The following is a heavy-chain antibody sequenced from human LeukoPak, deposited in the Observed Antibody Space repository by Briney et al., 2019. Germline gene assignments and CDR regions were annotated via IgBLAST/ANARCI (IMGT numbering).Heavy chain of an antibody. Sequence: PSETLSLTCAVSGYSVSSGYFWGWIRQPPGKRLEWIGGIHVIGTTYYNPSLKSRVTISLDTSKNEFSLKLSSVTAADTAMYYCAREGRQDYVYFDHWGEGSLVTVSS. CDR3: AREGRQDYVYFDH. D-gene: IGHD4-17*01. CDR1: GYSVSSGYF. J-gene: IGHJ4*02. V-gene: IGHV4-38-2*02. CDR2: IHVIGTT.